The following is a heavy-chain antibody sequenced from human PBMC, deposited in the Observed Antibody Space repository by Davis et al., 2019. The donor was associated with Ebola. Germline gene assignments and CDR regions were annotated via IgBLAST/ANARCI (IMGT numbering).Heavy chain of an antibody. J-gene: IGHJ5*02. CDR1: GGSVSSGSYY. Sequence: MPSETLSLTCTVSGGSVSSGSYYWSWIRQPPGKGLEWIGYIYYSGSTNYNPSLKSRVTISVDTSKNQFSLNLSSVTAADTAVYYCARLDYDFWSGYYADNWFDPWGQGTLVTVSS. CDR3: ARLDYDFWSGYYADNWFDP. V-gene: IGHV4-61*01. CDR2: IYYSGST. D-gene: IGHD3-3*01.